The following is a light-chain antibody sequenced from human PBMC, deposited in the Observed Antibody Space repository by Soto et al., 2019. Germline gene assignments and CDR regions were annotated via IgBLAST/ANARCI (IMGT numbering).Light chain of an antibody. V-gene: IGLV2-8*01. CDR3: SSYEGSNNLYV. J-gene: IGLJ1*01. Sequence: QSALTQPPSASGSPGQSVTISCTGTSSDVGGYNYVSWYQQHPGKAPKLMIYEVSKRPSGVPDRFSGSKSGNTASLTVSGLQAEDEADYYCSSYEGSNNLYVFGTGTKLTVL. CDR2: EVS. CDR1: SSDVGGYNY.